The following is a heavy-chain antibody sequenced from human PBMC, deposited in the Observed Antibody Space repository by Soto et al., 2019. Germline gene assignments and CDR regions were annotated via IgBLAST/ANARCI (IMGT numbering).Heavy chain of an antibody. CDR2: IYYSGTT. V-gene: IGHV4-59*08. CDR3: ARHEVLYNWFDP. J-gene: IGHJ5*02. CDR1: GGSISSYY. Sequence: PSATLSLTCTVSGGSISSYYWSWIRQPPGKGLEWIGYIYYSGTTNYNPSLKSRVTISVDTSKNQLSLKLSSVTAADTAVYYCARHEVLYNWFDPWGQGTRVTVSS.